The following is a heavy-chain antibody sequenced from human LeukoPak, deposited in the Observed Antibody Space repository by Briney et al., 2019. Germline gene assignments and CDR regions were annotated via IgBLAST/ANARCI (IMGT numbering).Heavy chain of an antibody. CDR1: GFTFSSYA. CDR3: AKHAGTTRQTKDY. Sequence: PGGSLRLSCAASGFTFSSYAMNWVRQAPGKGLVWVSRIKSDGSDTRYADSVKGRFTISRDNSNNRLYLEMNSLRAEDTAVYYCAKHAGTTRQTKDYWGQGTLVTVSS. D-gene: IGHD1-1*01. V-gene: IGHV3-23*01. J-gene: IGHJ4*02. CDR2: IKSDGSDT.